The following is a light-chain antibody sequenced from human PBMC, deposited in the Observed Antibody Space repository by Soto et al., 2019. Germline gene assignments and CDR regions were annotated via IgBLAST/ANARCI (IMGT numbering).Light chain of an antibody. CDR3: QKYNSAPNT. J-gene: IGKJ2*01. CDR2: AAS. Sequence: DVQMTQSPSSLSASVGDRVTITCRASRDISSSLAWYQQKPGKVPKLLIYAASTLHAGVQSRFSGSGSGTFFTLTINSLQPEDVATYYCQKYNSAPNTFGRWTRLEIK. CDR1: RDISSS. V-gene: IGKV1-27*01.